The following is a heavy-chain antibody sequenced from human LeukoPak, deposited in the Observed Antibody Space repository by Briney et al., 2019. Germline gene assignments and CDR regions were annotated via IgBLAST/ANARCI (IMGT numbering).Heavy chain of an antibody. D-gene: IGHD4-17*01. CDR3: ATDYGDYEPIDN. J-gene: IGHJ4*02. CDR2: ISFDGTNK. V-gene: IGHV3-30*04. CDR1: GVTLSNYA. Sequence: GGSLRLSCTASGVTLSNYAMHWVRRPPGRGLEWVAVISFDGTNKYYGDSVEGRFSVSRDNSKNTLYLQMDSLRPDDTAIYYCATDYGDYEPIDNWGQGTLVTVSS.